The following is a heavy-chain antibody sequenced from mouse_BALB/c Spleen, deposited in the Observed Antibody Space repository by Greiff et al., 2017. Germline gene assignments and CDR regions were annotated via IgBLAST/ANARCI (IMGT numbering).Heavy chain of an antibody. CDR2: IYPGSGST. V-gene: IGHV1S22*01. Sequence: LQQPGSELVRPGASVKLSCKASGYTFTSYWMHWVKQRPGQGLEWIGNIYPGSGSTNYDEKFKSKATLTVDTSSSTAYMQLSSLTSEDSAVYYCTREEGSYAMDYWGQGTSVTVSS. J-gene: IGHJ4*01. CDR3: TREEGSYAMDY. CDR1: GYTFTSYW.